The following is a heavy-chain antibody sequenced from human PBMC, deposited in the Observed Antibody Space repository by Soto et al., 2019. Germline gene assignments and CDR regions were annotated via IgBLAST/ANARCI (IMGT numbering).Heavy chain of an antibody. CDR3: ATDDYKNWFDP. V-gene: IGHV1-69*13. Sequence: SVKVSCRASGGTCRSYSISWVRQAPGQGLEGMGGIIPIFGTANYAQKFQGRVTITADESTSTAYMELSSLRSQDPAVYYCATDDYKNWFDPWGQGTLVSVSS. J-gene: IGHJ5*02. D-gene: IGHD4-4*01. CDR1: GGTCRSYS. CDR2: IIPIFGTA.